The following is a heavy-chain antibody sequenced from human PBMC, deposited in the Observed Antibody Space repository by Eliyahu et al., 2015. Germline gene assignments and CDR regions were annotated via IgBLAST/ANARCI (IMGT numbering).Heavy chain of an antibody. Sequence: VGVILYDGSKKFYADSVKGRFTISRDNSKNTVFLQMDSLRGEDTALYYCAKTEGDGNFTPPLDYWGQGTLVTVSS. J-gene: IGHJ4*02. D-gene: IGHD5-24*01. CDR3: AKTEGDGNFTPPLDY. V-gene: IGHV3-30*18. CDR2: ILYDGSKK.